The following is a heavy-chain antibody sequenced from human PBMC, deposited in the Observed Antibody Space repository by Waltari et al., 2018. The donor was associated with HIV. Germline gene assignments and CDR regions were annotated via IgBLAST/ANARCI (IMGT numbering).Heavy chain of an antibody. J-gene: IGHJ6*02. CDR3: ARDYYDSSGSSYGMDV. D-gene: IGHD3-22*01. Sequence: QVQLQESGPGLVKPSETLSLTCTVSGGSISSYYWSWIRQPPGKGLEWIGYIYYSGSTTYNPSLSSRVTISVDTSKNQFSLKLSSVTAADTAVYYCARDYYDSSGSSYGMDVWGQGTTVTVSS. CDR2: IYYSGST. CDR1: GGSISSYY. V-gene: IGHV4-59*01.